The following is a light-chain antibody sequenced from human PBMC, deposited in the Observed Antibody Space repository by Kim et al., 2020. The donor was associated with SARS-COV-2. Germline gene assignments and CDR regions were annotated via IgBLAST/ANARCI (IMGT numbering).Light chain of an antibody. CDR2: HDD. Sequence: ARGKTAMITCGGDNIGSNTVHWYQQKPGQAPVLVISHDDDRPSGTPERFSGSHSGNTATLTVSRVEAGDEADYYCQVWDGRIDKYVFGTGTKVTVL. CDR1: NIGSNT. CDR3: QVWDGRIDKYV. V-gene: IGLV3-21*04. J-gene: IGLJ1*01.